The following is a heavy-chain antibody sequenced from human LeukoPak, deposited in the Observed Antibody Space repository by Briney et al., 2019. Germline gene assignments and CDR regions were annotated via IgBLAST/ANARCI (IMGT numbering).Heavy chain of an antibody. CDR1: GFTFSSYV. Sequence: GGSLRLSCAASGFTFSSYVINWVRQTPGKGLEWVSGISGSGGSTYYADSVRGRFTISRDNSKNTLYLQMNSLRAEDTAVYYCAKPKLDYYYYMDVWGKGTTVTISS. V-gene: IGHV3-23*01. CDR3: AKPKLDYYYYMDV. CDR2: ISGSGGST. J-gene: IGHJ6*03. D-gene: IGHD3-16*01.